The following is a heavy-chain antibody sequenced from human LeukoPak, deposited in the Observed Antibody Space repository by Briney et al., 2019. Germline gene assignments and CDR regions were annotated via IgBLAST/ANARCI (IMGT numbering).Heavy chain of an antibody. D-gene: IGHD5-12*01. CDR1: GGSISSYY. Sequence: SETLSLTCTVSGGSISSYYWSWIRQPAGKGLEWIGRIYTSGSTNYNPSLKSRVTMSVDTSKNQFSLKLSSVTAADTAVYYCAREGSYSGYDFFYYYYYYMDVWGKGTPVTVSS. CDR3: AREGSYSGYDFFYYYYYYMDV. V-gene: IGHV4-4*07. CDR2: IYTSGST. J-gene: IGHJ6*03.